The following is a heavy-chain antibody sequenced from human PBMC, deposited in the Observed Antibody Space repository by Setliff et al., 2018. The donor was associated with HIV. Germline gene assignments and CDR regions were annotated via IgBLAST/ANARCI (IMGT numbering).Heavy chain of an antibody. D-gene: IGHD3-3*01. V-gene: IGHV4-34*01. CDR1: GGSFSGYY. Sequence: SETLSLTCAVYGGSFSGYYWSWIRQPPGKGLEWIGEIYHGGNTNYNPSLKSRVTISVDKSKNQFSLKLISMTAADTAVYYCAIPSLSGYRFWGQGTLVTVSS. CDR2: IYHGGNT. J-gene: IGHJ4*02. CDR3: AIPSLSGYRF.